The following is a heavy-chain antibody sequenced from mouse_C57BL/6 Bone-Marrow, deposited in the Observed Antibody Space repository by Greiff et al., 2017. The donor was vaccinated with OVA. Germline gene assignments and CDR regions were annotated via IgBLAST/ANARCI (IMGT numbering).Heavy chain of an antibody. D-gene: IGHD2-4*01. V-gene: IGHV14-4*01. CDR2: IDPENGDT. J-gene: IGHJ2*01. Sequence: VQLQQSGAELVRPGASVKLSCTASGFNIKDDYMHWVKQRPEQGLEWIGWIDPENGDTEYASKFEGKATITADTSSNTAYLQLSRLTSEDTAVYYCASIYYDYDVWGQGTTLTVSS. CDR1: GFNIKDDY. CDR3: ASIYYDYDV.